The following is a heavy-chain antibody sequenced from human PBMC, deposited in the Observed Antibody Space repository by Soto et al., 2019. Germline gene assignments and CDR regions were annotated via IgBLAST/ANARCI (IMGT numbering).Heavy chain of an antibody. CDR2: ISGSGGST. V-gene: IGHV3-23*01. J-gene: IGHJ4*02. D-gene: IGHD2-2*01. Sequence: GGSLRLSCAASGFTFSSYAMSWVRQAPGKGLEWVSAISGSGGSTYYADSVKGRFTISRDNSKNTLYLQMNSLRAEDTAVYYCAKDQFPATVTSNDYWGQGTLVTVSS. CDR1: GFTFSSYA. CDR3: AKDQFPATVTSNDY.